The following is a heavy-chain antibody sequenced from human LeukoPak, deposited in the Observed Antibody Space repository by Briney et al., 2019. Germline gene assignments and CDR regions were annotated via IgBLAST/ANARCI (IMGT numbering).Heavy chain of an antibody. J-gene: IGHJ4*02. V-gene: IGHV3-30*18. CDR2: ISYDGSNK. CDR3: AKSLPPRQWLASLDY. D-gene: IGHD6-19*01. CDR1: GFTFSSYG. Sequence: GGSLRLSCAASGFTFSSYGMHCVRQAPGKGLEWVAVISYDGSNKYYADSVKGRFTISRDNSKNTLYLQMNSLRAEDTAVYYCAKSLPPRQWLASLDYWGQGTLVTVSS.